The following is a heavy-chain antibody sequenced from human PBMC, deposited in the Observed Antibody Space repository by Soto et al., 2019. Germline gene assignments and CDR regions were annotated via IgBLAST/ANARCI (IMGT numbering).Heavy chain of an antibody. V-gene: IGHV4-34*01. J-gene: IGHJ4*02. CDR3: ARGGGYERTFDY. D-gene: IGHD5-12*01. Sequence: QVQLQQWGAGLLKPSETLSLTCAVYGGSFSGYYWSWIRQPPGKGLEWSGEINHSGSTNYNPSLKSRVTISVDTSKHQFSLKLSSVTAADTAVYYCARGGGYERTFDYWGQGTLVSVCS. CDR1: GGSFSGYY. CDR2: INHSGST.